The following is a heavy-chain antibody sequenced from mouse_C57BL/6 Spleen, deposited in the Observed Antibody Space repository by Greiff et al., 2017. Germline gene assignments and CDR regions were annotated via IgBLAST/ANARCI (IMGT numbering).Heavy chain of an antibody. CDR3: ARGTGTSPYAMDY. CDR2: IRYDGSN. D-gene: IGHD4-1*01. Sequence: DVQLQESGPGLVKPSPSLSLTCSVTGYSITSGYYWNWIRKFPGNKLEWRGYIRYDGSNNYNPSLKNRISITRDTSKNQFFLTLNSVTTEDTATYYCARGTGTSPYAMDYWGQGTSVTVSS. J-gene: IGHJ4*01. CDR1: GYSITSGYY. V-gene: IGHV3-6*01.